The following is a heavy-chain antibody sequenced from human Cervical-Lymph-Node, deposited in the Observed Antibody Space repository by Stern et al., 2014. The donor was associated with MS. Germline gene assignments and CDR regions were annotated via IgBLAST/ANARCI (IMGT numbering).Heavy chain of an antibody. CDR2: IIPIFGTA. CDR1: GGTFSSYA. D-gene: IGHD3-10*01. Sequence: VQLVESGAEVKKPGSSVRVSCKASGGTFSSYAISWVRQAPGQGLEWMGGIIPIFGTANYAQKCQGRVTITADGSTSTAYMEVSSLRSEDTAVYYCASSVGELTPEAVWGQGTTVTVFS. J-gene: IGHJ6*02. V-gene: IGHV1-69*01. CDR3: ASSVGELTPEAV.